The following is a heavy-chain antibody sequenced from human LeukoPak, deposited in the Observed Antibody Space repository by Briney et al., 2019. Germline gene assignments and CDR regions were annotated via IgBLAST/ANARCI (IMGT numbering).Heavy chain of an antibody. J-gene: IGHJ1*01. CDR3: ARVSDSTSSLFFQR. D-gene: IGHD6-6*01. CDR1: GGSISSYY. V-gene: IGHV4-59*08. Sequence: PSETLSLTCTVSGGSISSYYWSWIRQPPGKGLEWIGYIYYSGSTNYNPSLKSRVTISVDTSKNQFSLKLRSVTAADTAVYYCARVSDSTSSLFFQRWGQGTLVTVSS. CDR2: IYYSGST.